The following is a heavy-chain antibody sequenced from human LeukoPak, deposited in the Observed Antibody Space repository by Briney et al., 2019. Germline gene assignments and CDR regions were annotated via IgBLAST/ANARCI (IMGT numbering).Heavy chain of an antibody. CDR3: AKRRYGSGSYYYYYYGMDV. Sequence: GGSLRLSCAASGFTVSSNYMSWVRQAPGKGLEWVSVIYSGGSTYYADSVKGRFTISRDNSKNTLYLQMNSLRAEDTAVYYCAKRRYGSGSYYYYYYGMDVWGQGTTVTVSS. J-gene: IGHJ6*02. D-gene: IGHD3-10*01. CDR2: IYSGGST. V-gene: IGHV3-53*01. CDR1: GFTVSSNY.